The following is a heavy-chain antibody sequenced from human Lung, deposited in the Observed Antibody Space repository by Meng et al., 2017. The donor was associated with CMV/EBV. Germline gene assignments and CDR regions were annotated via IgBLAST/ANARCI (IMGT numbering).Heavy chain of an antibody. CDR2: IYYSGST. Sequence: SXTXSLXCTVTGGSITSHYWNWIRQPPGKGLEWIGYIYYSGSTNYNPSLKSRVTTSVDTSKNQFSLKLSSVTAADTAVYYCARDAMVRGVVHLGGGMDVXGQGXTVTVSS. V-gene: IGHV4-59*11. CDR3: ARDAMVRGVVHLGGGMDV. D-gene: IGHD3-10*01. J-gene: IGHJ6*02. CDR1: GGSITSHY.